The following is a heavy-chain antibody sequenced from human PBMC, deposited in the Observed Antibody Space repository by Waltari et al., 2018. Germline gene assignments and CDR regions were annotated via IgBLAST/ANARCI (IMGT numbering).Heavy chain of an antibody. Sequence: QVQLVESGGGVVQPGGSLILSCAASACAMTSSGVHGVRQAPGKGLGWVTFVRFDGNNAFYADSVTGRFSISRDTSKNTLYLHMNSLRVEDTAVYYCAKDLSYGPDYWGQGTLVTVSS. CDR2: VRFDGNNA. J-gene: IGHJ4*02. D-gene: IGHD3-10*01. V-gene: IGHV3-30*02. CDR1: ACAMTSSG. CDR3: AKDLSYGPDY.